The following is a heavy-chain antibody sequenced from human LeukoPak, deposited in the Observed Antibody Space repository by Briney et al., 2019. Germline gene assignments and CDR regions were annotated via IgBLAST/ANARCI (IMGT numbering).Heavy chain of an antibody. CDR2: INSDGSTT. Sequence: GGSLRLSCAVSGFIFSNYWMHWVRQVPGKGLVWVSRINSDGSTTYYADSVKGRFTISRDNAKNTLYLQMKSLRAEDTAVYYCARDFYCSRTSCYAPSFDYWGQGTLVTVSS. J-gene: IGHJ4*02. CDR3: ARDFYCSRTSCYAPSFDY. CDR1: GFIFSNYW. V-gene: IGHV3-74*01. D-gene: IGHD2-2*01.